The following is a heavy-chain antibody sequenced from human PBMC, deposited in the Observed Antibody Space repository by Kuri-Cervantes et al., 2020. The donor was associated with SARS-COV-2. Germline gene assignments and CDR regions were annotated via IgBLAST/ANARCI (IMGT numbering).Heavy chain of an antibody. Sequence: GESLKISCAASGFTFSSYWMSWVRQAPGKGLEWVSVIYSGGSTYYADSVKGRFTISRDNSKNTLYLQMNSLRAEDTAVYYCARDAEKQLDGFDYWGQGTLVTVSS. J-gene: IGHJ4*02. CDR2: IYSGGST. D-gene: IGHD6-13*01. CDR1: GFTFSSYW. CDR3: ARDAEKQLDGFDY. V-gene: IGHV3-66*01.